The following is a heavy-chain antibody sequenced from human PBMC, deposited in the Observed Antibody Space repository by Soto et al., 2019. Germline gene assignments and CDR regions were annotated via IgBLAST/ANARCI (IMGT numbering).Heavy chain of an antibody. CDR1: GFTFSNYA. CDR2: ISYEGNNK. V-gene: IGHV3-30-3*01. CDR3: ARTRSPVGTPFDF. Sequence: QVQLVESGGGVVQPGRSLRLSCAASGFTFSNYAMHWVRQAPGKGLEWVAVISYEGNNKYYADSVKGRFTISRDNSKNTLYLQMNSLRAEDTAVFYSARTRSPVGTPFDFWGQGTLVTVSS. J-gene: IGHJ4*02. D-gene: IGHD1-26*01.